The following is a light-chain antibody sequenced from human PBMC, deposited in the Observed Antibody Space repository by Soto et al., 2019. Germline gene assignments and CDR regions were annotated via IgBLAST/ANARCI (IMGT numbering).Light chain of an antibody. V-gene: IGKV1-39*01. CDR1: QSISNY. J-gene: IGKJ2*01. CDR2: VAS. CDR3: QQSFSPPYT. Sequence: DIQMTQSLSSLSASVGDRVTITCRASQSISNYLNWYQQKQGKAPKLLIYVASTLQSGVPSRFSGSGSGTDFTLTITSLHPEDFATYYCQQSFSPPYTFGQGNKLEIK.